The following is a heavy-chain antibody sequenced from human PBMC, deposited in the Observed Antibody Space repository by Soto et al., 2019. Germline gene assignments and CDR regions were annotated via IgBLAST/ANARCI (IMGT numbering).Heavy chain of an antibody. CDR3: AKDNESGWTGYSTVYYYYGMDV. D-gene: IGHD3-3*01. CDR1: GFTFSSYG. CDR2: ISYDGSNK. V-gene: IGHV3-30*18. Sequence: GGSLRLSCAASGFTFSSYGMHWVRQAPGKGLEWVAVISYDGSNKYYADSVKGRFSISRDNSKNTLYLQMNSLRAEDTAVYYRAKDNESGWTGYSTVYYYYGMDVWGQGTTVTVSS. J-gene: IGHJ6*02.